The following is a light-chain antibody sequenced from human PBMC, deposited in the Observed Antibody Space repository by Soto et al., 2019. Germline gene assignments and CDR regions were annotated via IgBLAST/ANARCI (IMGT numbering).Light chain of an antibody. J-gene: IGKJ3*01. CDR2: DAS. Sequence: DLQMTQSPSSLSASVGDRVTITCQASQDISKYLNWYQQKPGKAPKLLIYDASNLETGVPSRFSGSGSGTDFTLTISSLQPEDIATYFCQQYDNLPVTFGPGTKVDIK. CDR1: QDISKY. CDR3: QQYDNLPVT. V-gene: IGKV1-33*01.